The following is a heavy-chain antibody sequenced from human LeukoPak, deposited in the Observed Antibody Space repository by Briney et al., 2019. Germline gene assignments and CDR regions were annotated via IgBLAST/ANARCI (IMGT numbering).Heavy chain of an antibody. D-gene: IGHD5-18*01. V-gene: IGHV4-34*01. CDR3: ARGAPSTRGYSYGYSPYYYYYGMDV. CDR1: GGSFSGYY. Sequence: SETLSLTCAVYGGSFSGYYWSWIRQPPGKGLEWIGEINHSGSTNYNPSLKSRVTISVDTSKNQFSLKLSSVTAVDTAVYYCARGAPSTRGYSYGYSPYYYYYGMDVWGQGTTVTVSS. J-gene: IGHJ6*02. CDR2: INHSGST.